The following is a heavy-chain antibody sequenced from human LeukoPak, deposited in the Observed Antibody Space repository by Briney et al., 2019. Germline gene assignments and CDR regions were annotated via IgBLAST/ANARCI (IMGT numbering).Heavy chain of an antibody. J-gene: IGHJ4*02. CDR2: CGST. V-gene: IGHV3-23*01. CDR3: AKLETGTLDY. D-gene: IGHD1-1*01. Sequence: GGSLRLSCAASGFTFSSYAMSWVRQAPGKGLEWISCGSTYYADSVKGRFTISRDNSKNTLYLQMNSLRAEDTAVYYCAKLETGTLDYWGQGTLVTVSS. CDR1: GFTFSSYA.